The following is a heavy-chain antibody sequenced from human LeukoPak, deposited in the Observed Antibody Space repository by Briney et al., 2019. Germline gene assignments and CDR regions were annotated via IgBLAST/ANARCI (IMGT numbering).Heavy chain of an antibody. CDR1: GFAFSDYW. J-gene: IGHJ4*02. V-gene: IGHV3-21*01. CDR3: ARALVRGVYDY. CDR2: ISSSSSYI. D-gene: IGHD3-10*01. Sequence: GGSLRLSCAASGFAFSDYWMSWVRQAPGKGLEWVSSISSSSSYIYYADSVKGRFTISRENAKNSLYLQMNSLRAEDTAVYYCARALVRGVYDYWGQGTLVTVSS.